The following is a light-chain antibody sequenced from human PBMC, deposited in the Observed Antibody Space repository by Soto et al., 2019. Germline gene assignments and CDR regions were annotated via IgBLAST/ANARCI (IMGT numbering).Light chain of an antibody. V-gene: IGKV3-11*01. CDR2: DAS. J-gene: IGKJ1*01. CDR3: QQYGSSGT. Sequence: EIVLTQSPATLSLSPGERATLSCRASQSLSSFLAWYQQKPGQPPRLLIYDASNRASGIPARFSGSGSGTDFTLTISSLEPEDFAVYYCQQYGSSGTFGQGTKVDIK. CDR1: QSLSSF.